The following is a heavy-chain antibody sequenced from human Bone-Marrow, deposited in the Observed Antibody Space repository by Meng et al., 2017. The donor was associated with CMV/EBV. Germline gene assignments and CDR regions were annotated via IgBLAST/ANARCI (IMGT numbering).Heavy chain of an antibody. Sequence: SETLSLTCTVSGYSISSGYYWGWIRQSPGKGLEWIGSIYHSGSTYYNPSLKSRVTISVDTSKNQFSLKLSSVTAADTAVYYCARHGARPRYCSSTSCREYYFDYWGQGTLVTVSS. D-gene: IGHD2-2*01. CDR1: GYSISSGYY. V-gene: IGHV4-38-2*02. CDR2: IYHSGST. J-gene: IGHJ4*02. CDR3: ARHGARPRYCSSTSCREYYFDY.